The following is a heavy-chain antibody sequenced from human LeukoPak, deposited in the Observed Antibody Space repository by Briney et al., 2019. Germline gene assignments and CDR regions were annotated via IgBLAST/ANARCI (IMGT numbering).Heavy chain of an antibody. CDR2: IVVGSGNT. CDR3: AATSRGGFDP. D-gene: IGHD3-16*01. CDR1: GITFTSSA. J-gene: IGHJ5*02. Sequence: GASVKVSCKTSGITFTSSAMQWVRQARGQRLEWIGWIVVGSGNTNYAQKFQGRVTLTRDMSTSTAYMELSSLRSEDTAVYYCAATSRGGFDPWGQGTLVTVSS. V-gene: IGHV1-58*02.